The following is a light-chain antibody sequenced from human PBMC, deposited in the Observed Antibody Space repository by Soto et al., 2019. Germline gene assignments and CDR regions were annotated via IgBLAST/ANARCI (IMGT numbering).Light chain of an antibody. V-gene: IGKV3-20*01. Sequence: EIVLTQSPGTLSLSPGERATLSCMASQSVSNNFLAWYHQKPGRAPSLVIYGASSRATSIPDRFSRSASGADFTLTISILEPDDGTVYYYQQYGTSPCRFGQGTRVEIK. CDR3: QQYGTSPCR. J-gene: IGKJ1*01. CDR2: GAS. CDR1: QSVSNNF.